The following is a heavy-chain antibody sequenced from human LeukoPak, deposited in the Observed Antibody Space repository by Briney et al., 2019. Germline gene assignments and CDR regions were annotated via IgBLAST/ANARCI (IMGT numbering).Heavy chain of an antibody. V-gene: IGHV3-23*01. CDR1: GFTFSSYA. CDR3: AKPEGYGGNFDY. Sequence: PGGSLRLSCAASGFTFSSYAVSWVRQAPGKGLEWVSAISGSGGSTYYADSVKGRFTISRDNSKNTLYLQMNSLRAEDTAVYYCAKPEGYGGNFDYWGQGTLVTVSS. CDR2: ISGSGGST. D-gene: IGHD4-23*01. J-gene: IGHJ4*02.